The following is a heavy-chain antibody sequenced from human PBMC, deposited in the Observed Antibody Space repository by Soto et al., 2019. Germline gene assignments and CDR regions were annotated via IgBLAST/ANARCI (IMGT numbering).Heavy chain of an antibody. V-gene: IGHV4-31*03. CDR1: GGSVRSGAYY. D-gene: IGHD2-2*01. Sequence: SETLSLICTVSGGSVRSGAYYWSWIRQLPGNGLEWIGNIDYSGSTYYTSSLKSRPIISLDTSKNQVSLKLSSVTAADTAVYYCERGRLVPGAIDYFDSWGQGTQVTVYS. CDR3: ERGRLVPGAIDYFDS. CDR2: IDYSGST. J-gene: IGHJ4*02.